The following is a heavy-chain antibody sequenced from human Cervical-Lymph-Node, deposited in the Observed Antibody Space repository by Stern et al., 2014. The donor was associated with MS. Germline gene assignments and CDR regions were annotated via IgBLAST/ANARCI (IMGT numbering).Heavy chain of an antibody. Sequence: QDQLVQSGGGVVQPGRSLRLSCAASGFTFSSYGMHWVRQAPSKGLEWVAVIWYDGSNKYYADSVKGRFTISRDNSKNTLYLQMNSLRAEDTAMYYCARDLFYYSSPDYWGQGTLVTVSS. J-gene: IGHJ4*02. CDR1: GFTFSSYG. D-gene: IGHD6-13*01. V-gene: IGHV3-33*01. CDR2: IWYDGSNK. CDR3: ARDLFYYSSPDY.